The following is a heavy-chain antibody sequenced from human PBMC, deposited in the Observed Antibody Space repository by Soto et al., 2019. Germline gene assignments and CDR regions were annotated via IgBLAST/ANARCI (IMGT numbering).Heavy chain of an antibody. D-gene: IGHD3-10*01. J-gene: IGHJ6*03. CDR3: AKEVSAWYNYFMYV. Sequence: QGQLVQSGAEVKKPGASVKVSCKASGYTFTSFGISWVRQAPGEGLEWMGWINGYNGNTKYAQKFQGRVTMTTDTSTSTAYMELRSLRSDDTAVYYCAKEVSAWYNYFMYVWGKGTTVTVSS. V-gene: IGHV1-18*04. CDR2: INGYNGNT. CDR1: GYTFTSFG.